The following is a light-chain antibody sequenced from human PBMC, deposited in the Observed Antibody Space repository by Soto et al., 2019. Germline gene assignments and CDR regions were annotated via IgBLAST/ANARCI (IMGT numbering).Light chain of an antibody. CDR1: QSISNW. CDR3: QQFNSYSRV. J-gene: IGKJ1*01. CDR2: DAS. Sequence: DIQMTQSPSTLSASVGDRVTITCRASQSISNWLAWYQQRPGKSPNLLIFDASKLQSGVPSRFSGSGSGTEFTLTISSLQADDVATYYWQQFNSYSRVFGQGTKVEIK. V-gene: IGKV1-5*01.